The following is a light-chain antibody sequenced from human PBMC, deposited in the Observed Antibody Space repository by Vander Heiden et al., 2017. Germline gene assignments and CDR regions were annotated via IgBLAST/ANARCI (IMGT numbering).Light chain of an antibody. CDR1: QSVSSH. CDR2: GAA. Sequence: EIVTTQSPATLSVSPGERATLSCRGSQSVSSHLAWYQQKPGQTPRLLMYGAATRATGIPARFSGSRSGTEFTLTISSLQSEDFAVYYCQQYKNWLPKTFGQGTKVEIK. CDR3: QQYKNWLPKT. J-gene: IGKJ1*01. V-gene: IGKV3-15*01.